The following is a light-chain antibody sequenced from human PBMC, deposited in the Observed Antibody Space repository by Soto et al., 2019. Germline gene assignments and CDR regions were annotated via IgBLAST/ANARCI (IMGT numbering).Light chain of an antibody. CDR2: AAS. Sequence: DIQMTQSPSSLSASIGDRVTITCRASQNIRTYLNWYQQKPRQAPDLLVFAASNLPTGVPARFSGGGSGTDFPLTISSLQPEDFATYYCQQTYSVLPYTFGQGTKLEIK. CDR1: QNIRTY. V-gene: IGKV1-39*01. J-gene: IGKJ2*01. CDR3: QQTYSVLPYT.